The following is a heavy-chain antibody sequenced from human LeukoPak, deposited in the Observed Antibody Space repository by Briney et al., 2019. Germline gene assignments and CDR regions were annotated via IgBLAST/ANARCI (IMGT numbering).Heavy chain of an antibody. CDR2: IKEDGSEK. Sequence: AGGSLRLSCAASGFTFSSYWMSWVRQAPGKGPEWVANIKEDGSEKYFVGSVKGRFTISRDNAKTSLFLQMDSLRAEDTAVYYCAVMSNYYDSSAYYPFHYWGQGTLVTVSS. J-gene: IGHJ4*02. V-gene: IGHV3-7*01. CDR1: GFTFSSYW. CDR3: AVMSNYYDSSAYYPFHY. D-gene: IGHD3-22*01.